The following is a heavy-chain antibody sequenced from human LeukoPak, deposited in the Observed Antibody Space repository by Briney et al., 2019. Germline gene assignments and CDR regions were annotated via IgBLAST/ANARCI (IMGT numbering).Heavy chain of an antibody. Sequence: SETLSLTCAVYGGSFSDYYWNWIRQPPGKGLEWVGEISDSGRTKNNPSLKSRVIISMDTSKSSFSLRLSSVTAADTAVYYCARMRHDFWSGPYYFDLWGQGALVAVSS. CDR1: GGSFSDYY. D-gene: IGHD3-3*01. CDR3: ARMRHDFWSGPYYFDL. CDR2: ISDSGRT. J-gene: IGHJ4*02. V-gene: IGHV4-34*01.